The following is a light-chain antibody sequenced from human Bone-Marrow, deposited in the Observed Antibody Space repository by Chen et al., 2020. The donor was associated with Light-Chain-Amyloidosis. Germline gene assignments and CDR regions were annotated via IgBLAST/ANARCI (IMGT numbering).Light chain of an antibody. Sequence: SYELTQPPEVSLHPGQTARLPCSGDDLPTKYAYWYQQKPGQAPVLVIHRDTERPSGISERFSGSSSGTTATLTISGGQAEDEADYHCQSADSSGTYEVIFGGGTKLTVL. CDR2: RDT. J-gene: IGLJ2*01. CDR3: QSADSSGTYEVI. CDR1: DLPTKY. V-gene: IGLV3-25*03.